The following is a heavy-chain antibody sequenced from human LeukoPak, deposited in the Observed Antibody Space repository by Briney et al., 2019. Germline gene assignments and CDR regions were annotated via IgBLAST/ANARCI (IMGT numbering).Heavy chain of an antibody. J-gene: IGHJ4*02. CDR2: IYYSGST. CDR1: GGSISSSSYY. CDR3: ARTRGGYVRY. Sequence: PSETLSLTCTVPGGSISSSSYYWGWIRQPPGKGLEWIGSIYYSGSTYYNPSLKSRVTISVDTSKNQFSLKLSSVTAADTAVYYCARTRGGYVRYWGQGTLVTVSS. D-gene: IGHD2-2*01. V-gene: IGHV4-39*01.